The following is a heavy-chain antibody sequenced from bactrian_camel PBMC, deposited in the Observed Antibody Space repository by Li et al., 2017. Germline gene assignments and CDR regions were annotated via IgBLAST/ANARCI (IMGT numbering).Heavy chain of an antibody. D-gene: IGHD4*01. CDR3: AADLYPAAFGLCHSVAGFTADFGY. J-gene: IGHJ6*01. Sequence: HVQLVESGGGSVQTGGSLTLSCVASADRDSDYCLGWFRQAPGKDREGVAALDSDGGTSYQDSVKGRFAISQDSTKNTLYLQMNSLKPEDTGMYFCAADLYPAAFGLCHSVAGFTADFGYWGPGTQVTVS. CDR1: ADRDSDYC. CDR2: LDSDGGT. V-gene: IGHV3S53*01.